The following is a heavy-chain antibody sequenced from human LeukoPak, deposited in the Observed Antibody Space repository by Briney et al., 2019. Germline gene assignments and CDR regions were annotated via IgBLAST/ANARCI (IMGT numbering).Heavy chain of an antibody. J-gene: IGHJ6*02. D-gene: IGHD2-15*01. CDR2: ISYDESDK. CDR1: GFTFSNYG. V-gene: IGHV3-30*18. CDR3: AKGVVAATNAAYYGMDV. Sequence: GRSLRLSCAASGFTFSNYGMHWVRQAPGKGLEWVAVISYDESDKYYEDSVKGRFTITRDNSKNTLYLQMNSLRPEDTAVYYCAKGVVAATNAAYYGMDVWGQGTTVTVSS.